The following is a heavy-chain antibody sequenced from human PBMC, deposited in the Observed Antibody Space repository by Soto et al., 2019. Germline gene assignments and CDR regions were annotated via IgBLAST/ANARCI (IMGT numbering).Heavy chain of an antibody. D-gene: IGHD3-10*01. V-gene: IGHV3-74*01. CDR2: INSDGRST. Sequence: GSLRLSCAASGFTFSSYWMQWVRQAPGKGLVWVSRINSDGRSTNYADSVKGRFTISRDNDKDTLYLQMNSLRGDDTAVYYCARGASGNYYQDSWSQGTLVTVSS. CDR3: ARGASGNYYQDS. CDR1: GFTFSSYW. J-gene: IGHJ4*02.